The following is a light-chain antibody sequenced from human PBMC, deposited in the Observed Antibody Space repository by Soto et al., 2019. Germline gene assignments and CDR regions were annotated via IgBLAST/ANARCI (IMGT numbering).Light chain of an antibody. CDR1: SSDVGGYNY. V-gene: IGLV2-8*01. CDR2: EVN. Sequence: QSALTQPPSASGSPGQSVTISCTGTSSDVGGYNYVSWYQQHPGKAPKVMIYEVNKRPSGVPDHFSGSKSGNTASLTVSGLQAEDEADYYCKSYTGINNWVFGGGTQLTVL. J-gene: IGLJ3*02. CDR3: KSYTGINNWV.